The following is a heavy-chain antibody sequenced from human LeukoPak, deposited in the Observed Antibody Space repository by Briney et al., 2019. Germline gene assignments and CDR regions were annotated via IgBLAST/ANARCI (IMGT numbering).Heavy chain of an antibody. D-gene: IGHD3-10*01. CDR2: IYSSGST. J-gene: IGHJ5*02. Sequence: SETLALTCTVSGGSISSYYWSWVRQPAGKGLEWIGRIYSSGSTDYNSSLKSRVTMSVDTSKNQFSLKLSSVTAADTAVYYCARGAYGSGSTNWFDPWGQGTLVTVSS. V-gene: IGHV4-4*07. CDR1: GGSISSYY. CDR3: ARGAYGSGSTNWFDP.